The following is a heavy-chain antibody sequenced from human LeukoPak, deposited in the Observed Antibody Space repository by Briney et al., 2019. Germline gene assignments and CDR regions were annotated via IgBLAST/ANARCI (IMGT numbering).Heavy chain of an antibody. CDR3: AREYGSGDYFDY. V-gene: IGHV3-66*01. D-gene: IGHD3-10*01. CDR2: IYSGGST. CDR1: GFTVSSNY. J-gene: IGHJ4*02. Sequence: GGSLRLSCAASGFTVSSNYMSWVCQAPGKGLEWVSVIYSGGSTYYADSVKGRFTISRDNSKNTLYLQMNSLRAEDTAVYYCAREYGSGDYFDYWGQGTLVTVSS.